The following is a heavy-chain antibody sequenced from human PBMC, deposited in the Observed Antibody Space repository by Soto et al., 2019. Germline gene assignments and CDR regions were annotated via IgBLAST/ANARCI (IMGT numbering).Heavy chain of an antibody. CDR3: ARGDEMTAVTIFEY. D-gene: IGHD4-17*01. CDR2: VIPVFITS. Sequence: QVQLEQSGPEVKRPGTSVKVSCKASGGAFGRYSVSWVRQAPGQGLEWIGGVIPVFITSNYSLKFQGRVAISADESTSTVFMELRSLRSEDTALYYCARGDEMTAVTIFEYWGQGTLVTVSS. CDR1: GGAFGRYS. V-gene: IGHV1-69*01. J-gene: IGHJ4*02.